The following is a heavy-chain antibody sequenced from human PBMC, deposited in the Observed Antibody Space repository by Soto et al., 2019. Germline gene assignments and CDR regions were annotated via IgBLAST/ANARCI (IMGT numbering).Heavy chain of an antibody. J-gene: IGHJ6*02. Sequence: QVQLQESGPGLVKPSQTLSLSCAVSGGSISSGDYYWSWIRQPPGKGLEWIGYIYYSGSTNYNPSLKSRVSISVDMSKNQVSLKVSSVTAGDTAVYYCARAMVRGVIPFYYYYYGMDVWGQGTTVTVSS. CDR3: ARAMVRGVIPFYYYYYGMDV. V-gene: IGHV4-30-4*01. CDR1: GGSISSGDYY. D-gene: IGHD3-10*01. CDR2: IYYSGST.